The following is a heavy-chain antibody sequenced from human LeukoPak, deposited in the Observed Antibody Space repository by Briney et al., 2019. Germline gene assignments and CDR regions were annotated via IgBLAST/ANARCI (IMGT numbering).Heavy chain of an antibody. V-gene: IGHV3-30*18. CDR1: RFTFRNYG. Sequence: GTSLTLSCAASRFTFRNYGMHWVRQAPGKGLEWLRLISLDGSNQFYADPVRGRFTISRDNSKDTLYLQMDVMPPEDTAVYVCAKDYLRHRATFPGHWGQGTLVTVSS. D-gene: IGHD2/OR15-2a*01. CDR2: ISLDGSNQ. J-gene: IGHJ4*02. CDR3: AKDYLRHRATFPGH.